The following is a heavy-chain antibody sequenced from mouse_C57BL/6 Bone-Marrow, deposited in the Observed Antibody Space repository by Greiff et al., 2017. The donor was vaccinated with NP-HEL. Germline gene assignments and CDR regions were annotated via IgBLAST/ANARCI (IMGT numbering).Heavy chain of an antibody. Sequence: EVKLVESGAELVRPGASVKLSCTASGFNIKDDYMHWVKQRPEQGLEWIGWIDPENGDTEYASKFQGKATITADTSSNTAYLQLSSLTSEDTAVYYCTTGAYYSNYVWFAYWGQGTLVTVSA. V-gene: IGHV14-4*01. CDR3: TTGAYYSNYVWFAY. CDR1: GFNIKDDY. D-gene: IGHD2-5*01. J-gene: IGHJ3*01. CDR2: IDPENGDT.